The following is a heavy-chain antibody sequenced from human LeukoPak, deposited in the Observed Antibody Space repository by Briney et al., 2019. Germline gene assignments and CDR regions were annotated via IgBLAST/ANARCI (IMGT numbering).Heavy chain of an antibody. V-gene: IGHV4-4*09. D-gene: IGHD2-21*01. CDR2: IYTNGRS. CDR3: ATSHEAKTAPYDL. J-gene: IGHJ4*02. CDR1: GASISSYC. Sequence: SETLSLTCTVSGASISSYCWSWVRQSPGKGLEWIAYIYTNGRSDYNPSLKSRVTMSLDTSKNQLSMELRSLTAADTAVYYCATSHEAKTAPYDLWGQGTLVTVSS.